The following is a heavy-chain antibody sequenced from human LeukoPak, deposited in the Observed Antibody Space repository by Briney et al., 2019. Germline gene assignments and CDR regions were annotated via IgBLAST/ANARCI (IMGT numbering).Heavy chain of an antibody. CDR3: AKGGSSGYYNHFDY. J-gene: IGHJ4*02. CDR2: ISGSAGSA. CDR1: GFTFSNYA. D-gene: IGHD3-22*01. Sequence: GGSLRLSRAASGFTFSNYAMSWVRQAPGKGLEWVSTISGSAGSAYYADSVKGRFTISRDNSKNTLYLQMNSLRAEDTAVYYCAKGGSSGYYNHFDYWGQGTLVTVSS. V-gene: IGHV3-23*01.